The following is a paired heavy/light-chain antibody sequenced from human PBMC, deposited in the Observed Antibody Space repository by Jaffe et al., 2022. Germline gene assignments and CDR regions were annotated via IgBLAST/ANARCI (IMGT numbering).Light chain of an antibody. CDR3: QQYSYWPPYT. Sequence: EIVMTQSPATLSVSPGDRATLSCRASESVNNNLAWYQQKPGQAPRLLIYAASVRATGIPARFSGSGSGTEFTLTISSLQSEDFAFYYCQQYSYWPPYTFGQGTKLDI. CDR1: ESVNNN. CDR2: AAS. V-gene: IGKV3-15*01. J-gene: IGKJ2*01.
Heavy chain of an antibody. CDR2: IRYDKSSE. V-gene: IGHV3-30*02. CDR3: ARDFISAAGTPFDL. CDR1: GFPFSTFG. J-gene: IGHJ4*02. Sequence: QLKLVESGGGVVQPGGSLRLSCAASGFPFSTFGMQWVRQAPGRGLEWVAFIRYDKSSEFYADSVKGRFTIFRDNSRKTLSLQMNSLTPEDTAVYFCARDFISAAGTPFDLWGPGTLVTVSS. D-gene: IGHD6-13*01.